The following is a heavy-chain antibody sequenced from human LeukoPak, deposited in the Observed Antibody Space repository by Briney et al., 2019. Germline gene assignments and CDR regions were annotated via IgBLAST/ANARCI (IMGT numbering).Heavy chain of an antibody. D-gene: IGHD7-27*01. Sequence: GGSLRLSCAASGFAVSTNYMSWVRQAPGKGLEWVSGIYADGTTYYADSVKGRFTLSRDNSKNTLYLQMNSLTAADTAVYYCARGLNWDFDYWGQGTLVTVSS. CDR1: GFAVSTNY. CDR2: IYADGTT. CDR3: ARGLNWDFDY. J-gene: IGHJ4*02. V-gene: IGHV3-66*01.